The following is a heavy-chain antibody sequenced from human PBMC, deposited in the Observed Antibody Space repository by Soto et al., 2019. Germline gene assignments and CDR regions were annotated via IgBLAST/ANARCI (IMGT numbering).Heavy chain of an antibody. V-gene: IGHV1-46*01. Sequence: QVQLVQSGAEVRKPGASVKFSCKPSGYSFTNFYVHWVRQAPGQGLEWMGIIDPSSGTTSYTQKFQGRVTMTRDTSMSTVYMELSSLRSEDTAVYYCARGAVVVPNGLIAGMDVWGLGTTVTVSS. CDR1: GYSFTNFY. CDR3: ARGAVVVPNGLIAGMDV. J-gene: IGHJ6*02. D-gene: IGHD2-15*01. CDR2: IDPSSGTT.